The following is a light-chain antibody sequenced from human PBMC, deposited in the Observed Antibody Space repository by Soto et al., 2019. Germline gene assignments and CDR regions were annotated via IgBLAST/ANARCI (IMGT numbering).Light chain of an antibody. Sequence: EIVLAQSPGTLSLSAGERATLSCRAIQRVSNTYLAWYQQKPGQPPRLLIYGVSSRATGIPDRFSGSGSGTDFTLTISRLEPEDFAVYYCQQYSSSPVTFGGGTKVDIK. CDR1: QRVSNTY. V-gene: IGKV3-20*01. CDR2: GVS. J-gene: IGKJ4*01. CDR3: QQYSSSPVT.